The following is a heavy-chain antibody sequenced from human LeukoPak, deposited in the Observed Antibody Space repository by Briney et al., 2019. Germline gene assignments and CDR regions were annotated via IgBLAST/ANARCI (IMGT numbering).Heavy chain of an antibody. Sequence: ASVKVSCKASGYTFTSYDVNWVRQATGQGLEWMGWVNPNSGNTAYAQNFQGRVTMTSDTSITTAYTELSSLRSEDTAVYYCARGAWTSSFDYWGQGTLVTVSS. D-gene: IGHD3/OR15-3a*01. V-gene: IGHV1-8*01. CDR3: ARGAWTSSFDY. J-gene: IGHJ4*02. CDR1: GYTFTSYD. CDR2: VNPNSGNT.